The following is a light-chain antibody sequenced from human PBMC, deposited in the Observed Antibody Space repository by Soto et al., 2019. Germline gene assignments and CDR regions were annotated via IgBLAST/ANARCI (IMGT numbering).Light chain of an antibody. Sequence: DIVMTQSPDSLAVSLGERATINCKSSQSVLYNSDNKNYLAWYQQKAGQPPKLLIYWASTRDSGVPDRFSGSGSGADFTLTINNLQAEDVAVYYCQQYYTTLSFGGGIKVEMK. J-gene: IGKJ4*01. CDR1: QSVLYNSDNKNY. CDR2: WAS. V-gene: IGKV4-1*01. CDR3: QQYYTTLS.